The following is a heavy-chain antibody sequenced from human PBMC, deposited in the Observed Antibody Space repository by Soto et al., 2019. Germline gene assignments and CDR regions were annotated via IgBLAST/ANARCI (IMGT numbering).Heavy chain of an antibody. J-gene: IGHJ6*04. CDR3: AASIFYYGMDV. CDR1: GYTFTNYW. Sequence: ESLKISCKGSGYTFTNYWIGWVRQMPGKGLEWMGIIYPGDSDTKYNPSFQGQVTMSADKSITTTYLQWSSLKASDTAIYYCAASIFYYGMDVWGKGTTVTVSS. V-gene: IGHV5-51*01. CDR2: IYPGDSDT.